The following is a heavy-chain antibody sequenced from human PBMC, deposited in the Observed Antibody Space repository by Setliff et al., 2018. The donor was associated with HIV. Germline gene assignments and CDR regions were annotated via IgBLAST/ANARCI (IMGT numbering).Heavy chain of an antibody. V-gene: IGHV4-38-2*01. Sequence: SETLSLTCAASGYSINSGFSRAWIRQPPGQGPQWIGSIYQSGSTNYNPSLKSRVAMSVDTSRNQFSLKLTSVTAADTAVYYCARRPIKGYGPFDSWGPGTLVTVSS. CDR1: GYSINSGFS. D-gene: IGHD2-15*01. CDR2: IYQSGST. CDR3: ARRPIKGYGPFDS. J-gene: IGHJ4*02.